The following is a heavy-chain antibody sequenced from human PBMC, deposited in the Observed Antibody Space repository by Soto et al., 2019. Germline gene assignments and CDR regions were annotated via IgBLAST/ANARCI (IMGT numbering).Heavy chain of an antibody. J-gene: IGHJ6*02. V-gene: IGHV1-18*01. D-gene: IGHD2-21*01. CDR2: ISAYNGNT. CDR1: GYTFISHS. Sequence: QIQMVQSGGEVKKPGASVKVSCRSSGYTFISHSITWVRQAPGQGREWMGRISAYNGNTNYAQKLQGRVTMTTDTSTNTAYMELRSLRSDDTAVYYCARGAFCGGAPGCRDMDVWGQGTTVTVSS. CDR3: ARGAFCGGAPGCRDMDV.